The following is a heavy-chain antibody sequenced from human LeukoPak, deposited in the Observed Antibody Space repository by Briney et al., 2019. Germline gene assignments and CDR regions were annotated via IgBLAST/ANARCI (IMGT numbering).Heavy chain of an antibody. CDR1: GYSINSGNF. J-gene: IGHJ4*02. D-gene: IGHD2-15*01. CDR2: ANHRGST. Sequence: SETLSLTCPVSGYSINSGNFWVWVRQPPGKGLEWIGIANHRGSTYYNPSLQSRVTISVDTSNNPFSLKLISVSAADTAVFYCARFSAAPPHSFFFDSWGQGALVTVSS. V-gene: IGHV4-38-2*01. CDR3: ARFSAAPPHSFFFDS.